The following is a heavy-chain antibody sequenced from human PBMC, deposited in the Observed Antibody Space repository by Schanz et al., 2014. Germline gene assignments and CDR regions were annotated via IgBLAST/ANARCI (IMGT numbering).Heavy chain of an antibody. V-gene: IGHV3-66*01. CDR2: IYSGDNT. D-gene: IGHD1-7*01. Sequence: VQLVESGGGVAQPGGSLRLSCAASGFTVSSNYMSWVRQAPGKGLEWVSVIYSGDNTYYADSVKGRFTISRDNSKNTVYLQMNSLRAEDTAVYFCASLIGTTSAHFYGMDVWGQGTTVTVSS. J-gene: IGHJ6*02. CDR1: GFTVSSNY. CDR3: ASLIGTTSAHFYGMDV.